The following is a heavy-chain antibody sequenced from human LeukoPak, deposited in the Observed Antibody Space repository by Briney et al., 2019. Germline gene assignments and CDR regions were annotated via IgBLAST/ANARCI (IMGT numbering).Heavy chain of an antibody. Sequence: ASMKVSCKASGYTFTGYYIHWVRQAPGQGLEWMGWINPDNDDTNFDPKFQGRLTLSRDTSISTAYMELGRLRSDDTAVYYCARIKWSAANDWGQGTLVSVSS. V-gene: IGHV1-2*02. CDR2: INPDNDDT. J-gene: IGHJ4*02. CDR1: GYTFTGYY. D-gene: IGHD6-13*01. CDR3: ARIKWSAAND.